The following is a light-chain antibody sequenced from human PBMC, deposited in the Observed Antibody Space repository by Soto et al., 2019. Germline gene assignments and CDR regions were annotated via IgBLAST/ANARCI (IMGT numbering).Light chain of an antibody. Sequence: AIQLTQSPSSLSASVGDRVTITCRASQGISSALAWYQQKPGQAPKLLIYDASSLESGVPSRFSGSGSGTDFTLTIRSLQPEDFATYYCQQFNSYSLTFGGGTKVEIK. J-gene: IGKJ4*01. V-gene: IGKV1-13*02. CDR3: QQFNSYSLT. CDR2: DAS. CDR1: QGISSA.